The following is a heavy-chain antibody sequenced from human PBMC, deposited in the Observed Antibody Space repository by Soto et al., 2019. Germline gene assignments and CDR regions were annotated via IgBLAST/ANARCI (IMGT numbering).Heavy chain of an antibody. D-gene: IGHD2-2*01. J-gene: IGHJ5*02. V-gene: IGHV3-23*01. Sequence: PVGSLRLSCAASGFTFSSYAMSWVRQAPGKGLEWVSAISGSGGSTYYADSVKGRFTISRDNSKNTLYLQMNSLRAEDTAVYYCAKDGIVVVTAALYNWFDPWGQGTLVTVSS. CDR2: ISGSGGST. CDR1: GFTFSSYA. CDR3: AKDGIVVVTAALYNWFDP.